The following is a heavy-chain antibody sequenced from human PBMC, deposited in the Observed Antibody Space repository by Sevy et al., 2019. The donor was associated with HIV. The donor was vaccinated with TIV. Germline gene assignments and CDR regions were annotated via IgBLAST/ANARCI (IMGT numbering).Heavy chain of an antibody. D-gene: IGHD4-17*01. CDR1: GFTFSSYE. CDR3: ARDLPRSATTVAHFDY. CDR2: ISNSGTTI. Sequence: GGFLRLSCAASGFTFSSYEMNWVRQAPGKGLEWVSYISNSGTTISYSDSVRGRFSISRDNARNSLYLQMNSLRAEDTTVYYCARDLPRSATTVAHFDYWGQGTLVTVSS. V-gene: IGHV3-48*03. J-gene: IGHJ4*02.